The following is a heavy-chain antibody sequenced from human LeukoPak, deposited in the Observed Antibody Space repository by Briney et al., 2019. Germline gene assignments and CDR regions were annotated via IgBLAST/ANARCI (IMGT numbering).Heavy chain of an antibody. Sequence: PGGSLRLSCAASGFTFSSYMMTWVRQAPGKGLEWVANIKPDGGEKFYVDSVRGRFTISRDNAKNSLYLQMNSLRAEDTAVYYCARDDFGVAQYSDYWGQGTLVTVSS. CDR3: ARDDFGVAQYSDY. CDR2: IKPDGGEK. J-gene: IGHJ4*02. D-gene: IGHD3-3*01. V-gene: IGHV3-7*01. CDR1: GFTFSSYM.